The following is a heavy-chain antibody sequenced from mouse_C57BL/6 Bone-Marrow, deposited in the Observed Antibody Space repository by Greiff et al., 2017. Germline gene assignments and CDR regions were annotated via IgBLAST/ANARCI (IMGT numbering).Heavy chain of an antibody. Sequence: EVKLVESGPVLVKPGASVKMSCKASGYTFTDYYMNWVKQSHGKGLEWIGGINPYNGSTSYNQKFKGKATMTVDKSSSTAYMELNSLTSEDSAVYYCARPGYCCSSLFADRGQGTLVTVSA. V-gene: IGHV1-19*01. D-gene: IGHD1-1*01. J-gene: IGHJ3*01. CDR2: INPYNGST. CDR3: ARPGYCCSSLFAD. CDR1: GYTFTDYY.